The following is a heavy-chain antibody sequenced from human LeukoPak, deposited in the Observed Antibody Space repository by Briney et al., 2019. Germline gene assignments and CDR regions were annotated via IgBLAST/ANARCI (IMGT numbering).Heavy chain of an antibody. CDR3: AKAWWQLVNYYMDV. Sequence: GGSLRLSCAASGFTFRNYAMTWVRQAPGKGLEWVSGIRNNGDSTDCSDSVKGRFTISRDNSKNTLYLQMNSLRAEDTAVYYCAKAWWQLVNYYMDVWGKGTTVTVSS. J-gene: IGHJ6*03. V-gene: IGHV3-23*01. CDR1: GFTFRNYA. CDR2: IRNNGDST. D-gene: IGHD2-15*01.